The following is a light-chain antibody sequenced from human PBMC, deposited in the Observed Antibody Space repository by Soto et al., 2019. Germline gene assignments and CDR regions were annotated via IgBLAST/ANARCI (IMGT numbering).Light chain of an antibody. V-gene: IGLV1-40*01. CDR2: GNN. CDR1: SSNIGAGLH. Sequence: QSVPTQPPSVSGAPGQRVTISCTGSSSNIGAGLHVHWYQQLPGTAPKLLISGNNNRPSGVPDRFSGSKSGTSASLAITGLQAEDEADYYCQSFDSSLSALVFGTGTKVTVL. J-gene: IGLJ1*01. CDR3: QSFDSSLSALV.